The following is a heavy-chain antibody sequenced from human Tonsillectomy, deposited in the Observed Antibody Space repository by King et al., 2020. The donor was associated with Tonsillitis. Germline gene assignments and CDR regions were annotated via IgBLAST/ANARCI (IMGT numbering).Heavy chain of an antibody. CDR3: ARLVSSGYYYDY. CDR2: IYYSGST. D-gene: IGHD3-22*01. Sequence: LQLQESGPGLVKPSETLSLTCTVSGGSISSSSYYWGWIRQPPGKGLEWIGSIYYSGSTYYTPSLKSRVTISVDTSKNQFSLKLSSVTAADTAVYYCARLVSSGYYYDYWGQRTLVTVSS. CDR1: GGSISSSSYY. J-gene: IGHJ4*02. V-gene: IGHV4-39*01.